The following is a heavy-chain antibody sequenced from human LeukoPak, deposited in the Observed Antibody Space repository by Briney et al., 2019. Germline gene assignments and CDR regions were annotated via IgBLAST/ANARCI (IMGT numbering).Heavy chain of an antibody. Sequence: PGGSLRLSCAASGFTFSAYAMHWVRQAPGKGLEYVSAISVSGDRTFYADSLKGRFTISRDNLENTLYLQMRSLRPEDTAVYYCVKDTPSVGSWAALDIWGQGTLVAVFS. V-gene: IGHV3-64D*09. J-gene: IGHJ3*02. CDR3: VKDTPSVGSWAALDI. CDR1: GFTFSAYA. CDR2: ISVSGDRT. D-gene: IGHD3-10*01.